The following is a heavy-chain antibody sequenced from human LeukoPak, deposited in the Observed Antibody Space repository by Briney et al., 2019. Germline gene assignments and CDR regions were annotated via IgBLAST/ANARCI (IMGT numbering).Heavy chain of an antibody. V-gene: IGHV4-30-2*01. J-gene: IGHJ4*02. CDR1: GGSISSGGYS. CDR3: ARQYYDILTGYPPPDY. D-gene: IGHD3-9*01. Sequence: PSETLSLTCAVSGGSISSGGYSWSWIRQPPGKGLEWIGYTYHSGSTYYNPSLKSRVTISVDTSKNQFSLKLSSVTAADTAVYYCARQYYDILTGYPPPDYWGQGTLVTVSS. CDR2: TYHSGST.